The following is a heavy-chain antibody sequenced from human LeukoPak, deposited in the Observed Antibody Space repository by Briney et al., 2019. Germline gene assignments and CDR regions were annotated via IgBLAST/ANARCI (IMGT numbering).Heavy chain of an antibody. V-gene: IGHV4-59*01. CDR2: IYYSGST. D-gene: IGHD1-1*01. CDR1: GGSISSYY. J-gene: IGHJ4*02. CDR3: ARGEPTGA. Sequence: SETLSLTCTVSGGSISSYYWSWIRQPPGKGLEWIGYIYYSGSTNYNPSLKSRVTISVDTSKNQFSLKLSSVTAADTAVYYCARGEPTGAWGQGTLVTVSS.